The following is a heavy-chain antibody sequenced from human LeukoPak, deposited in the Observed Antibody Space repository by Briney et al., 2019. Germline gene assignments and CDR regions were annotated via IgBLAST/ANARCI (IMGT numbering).Heavy chain of an antibody. D-gene: IGHD2-15*01. CDR1: GGSISSSNW. V-gene: IGHV4-4*02. CDR3: ASRDGGDARYCSGGSCYHNDY. Sequence: SETLSLTCAVSGGSISSSNWWSWVRQPPGKGLEWIGEIYHSGSTNYNPSLKSRVTISVDKSKNQFSLKLSSVTAADTAVYYRASRDGGDARYCSGGSCYHNDYWGQGTLVTVSS. J-gene: IGHJ4*02. CDR2: IYHSGST.